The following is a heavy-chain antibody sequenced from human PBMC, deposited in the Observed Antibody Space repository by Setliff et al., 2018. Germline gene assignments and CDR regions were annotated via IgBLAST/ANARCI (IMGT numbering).Heavy chain of an antibody. V-gene: IGHV4-30-4*08. CDR1: GGSISSGDYY. D-gene: IGHD5-18*01. J-gene: IGHJ6*03. CDR3: ARGLIFGYSYVGEYYYYMDV. Sequence: SETLSLTCTVSGGSISSGDYYWSWIRQPPGKGLEWIGYIYSSGSTYYNPSLKSRVSISVDTSKNQFSLKLSSVTAADTAVYYCARGLIFGYSYVGEYYYYMDVWGKGTTVTVSS. CDR2: IYSSGST.